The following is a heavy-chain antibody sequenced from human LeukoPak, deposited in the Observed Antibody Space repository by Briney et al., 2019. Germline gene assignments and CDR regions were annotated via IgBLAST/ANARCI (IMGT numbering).Heavy chain of an antibody. Sequence: GGSLRLSCAASGFTFSSYGMHWVRQAPGKGLEWVAVIWYDGSNKYYADSVKGRFTISRDNSKNTVYLQMNSLRAEDTAVYCCANTYYAFWSGSFWGQGTLVTVSS. CDR3: ANTYYAFWSGSF. D-gene: IGHD3-3*01. V-gene: IGHV3-30*02. J-gene: IGHJ4*02. CDR2: IWYDGSNK. CDR1: GFTFSSYG.